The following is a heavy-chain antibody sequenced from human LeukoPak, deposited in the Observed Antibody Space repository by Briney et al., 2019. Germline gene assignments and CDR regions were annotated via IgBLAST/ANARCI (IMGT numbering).Heavy chain of an antibody. CDR2: IYYSGST. J-gene: IGHJ5*02. CDR1: GGSISSYY. Sequence: SETLSLTCTVSGGSISSYYLNWIRQPPGKGLEWIGSIYYSGSTYYNPSLKSRVTISVDTSKNQFSLKLSSVTAADTAVYYCARRITIFGVVIMTGDWFDPWGQGTLVTVSS. D-gene: IGHD3-3*01. CDR3: ARRITIFGVVIMTGDWFDP. V-gene: IGHV4-59*05.